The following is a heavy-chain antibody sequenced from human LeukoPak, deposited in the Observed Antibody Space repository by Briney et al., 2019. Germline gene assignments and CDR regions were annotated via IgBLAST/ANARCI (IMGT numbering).Heavy chain of an antibody. V-gene: IGHV3-7*01. CDR3: ERDTEWELFNRFDY. Sequence: GGSLRLSCAAPGFTFSSYWMSWVRQAPGKGLEWVANIKQDGSEKYYVDSVKGLFTISRDNDKNSLYLQMNSLRAEDTAVYYCERDTEWELFNRFDYWGQGTLVTVSS. CDR2: IKQDGSEK. CDR1: GFTFSSYW. D-gene: IGHD1-26*01. J-gene: IGHJ4*02.